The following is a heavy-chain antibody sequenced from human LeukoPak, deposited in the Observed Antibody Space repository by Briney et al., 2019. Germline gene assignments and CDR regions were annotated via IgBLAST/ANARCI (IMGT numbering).Heavy chain of an antibody. CDR1: GGSFSGYY. Sequence: SETLSLTCAVYGGSFSGYYWSWIRQPPGKGLEWIGEINHSGSTNYNPSLKSRVTISVDTSKNQFSLKLSSVTAADTAVYYCARSRKLDYWGQGTLVTVSS. V-gene: IGHV4-34*01. CDR3: ARSRKLDY. CDR2: INHSGST. J-gene: IGHJ4*02.